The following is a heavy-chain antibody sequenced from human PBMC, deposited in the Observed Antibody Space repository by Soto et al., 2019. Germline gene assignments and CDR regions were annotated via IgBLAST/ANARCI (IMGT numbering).Heavy chain of an antibody. CDR1: GGSISSSS. CDR3: ARARFCTSTSCYHYFDF. Sequence: SETLSLTCTVSGGSISSSSWSWIRQPPGRGLEWIRYIYNNGRTDYNPSLKSRVTISVDTSKNHFSLKPSSVTPADTAVYYCARARFCTSTSCYHYFDFWGQGTLVTVSS. V-gene: IGHV4-59*01. CDR2: IYNNGRT. D-gene: IGHD2-2*01. J-gene: IGHJ4*02.